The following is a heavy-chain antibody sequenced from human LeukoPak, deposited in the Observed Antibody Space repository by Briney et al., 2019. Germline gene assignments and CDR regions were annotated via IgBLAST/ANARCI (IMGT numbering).Heavy chain of an antibody. CDR3: ASIGSPYGMDV. D-gene: IGHD3-16*01. J-gene: IGHJ6*02. V-gene: IGHV3-21*01. CDR1: GFTFSSYA. Sequence: GGSLRLSCAASGFTFSSYAMSWVRQAPRKGLEWVSSISSSSSYIYYADSVKGRFTISRDNAKNSLYLQMNSLRAEDTAVYYCASIGSPYGMDVWGQGTTVTVSS. CDR2: ISSSSSYI.